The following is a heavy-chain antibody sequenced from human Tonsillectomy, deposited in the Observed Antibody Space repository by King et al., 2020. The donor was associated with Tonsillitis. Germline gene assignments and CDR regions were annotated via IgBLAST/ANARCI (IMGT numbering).Heavy chain of an antibody. CDR1: GGSFSGYY. V-gene: IGHV4-34*01. CDR3: ARGEGGEKSSRGDARGLYGMDV. D-gene: IGHD6-13*01. J-gene: IGHJ6*02. CDR2: INHSGST. Sequence: VQLQQWGAGLLKPSETLSLTCAVYGGSFSGYYWSWIRQPPGKGLEWIGEINHSGSTNYNASLKSRVTISVDTSKNQFSLKLSSVTAADTAVYYCARGEGGEKSSRGDARGLYGMDVWGQGTTVTVS.